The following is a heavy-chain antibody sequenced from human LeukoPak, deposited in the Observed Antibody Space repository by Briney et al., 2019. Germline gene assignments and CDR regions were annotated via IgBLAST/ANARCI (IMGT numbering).Heavy chain of an antibody. Sequence: PSETLSLTCAVYGGSFSGYYWSWTRQPPGKGLEWIGEINHSGSTNYNPSLKSRVTISVDTSKNQFSLKLSSVTAADTAVYYCTGGTIFGVVNYWGQGTLVTVSS. CDR2: INHSGST. D-gene: IGHD3-3*01. CDR3: TGGTIFGVVNY. J-gene: IGHJ4*01. V-gene: IGHV4-34*01. CDR1: GGSFSGYY.